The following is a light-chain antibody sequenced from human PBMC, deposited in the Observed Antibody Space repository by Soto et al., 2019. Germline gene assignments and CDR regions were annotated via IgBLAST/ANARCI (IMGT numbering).Light chain of an antibody. Sequence: DIQMTQSPSTLSASVGYRVTITCLASQSINSWLAWYQQKPGKAPKLLIYKASTLKSGVPSRFSGSGSGTEFTLTISSLQPEDFATYYCLQHNSYPQTFGQGTKVDIK. CDR1: QSINSW. V-gene: IGKV1-5*03. J-gene: IGKJ1*01. CDR3: LQHNSYPQT. CDR2: KAS.